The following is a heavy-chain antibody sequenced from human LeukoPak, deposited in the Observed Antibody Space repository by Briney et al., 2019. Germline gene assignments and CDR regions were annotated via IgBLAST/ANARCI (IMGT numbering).Heavy chain of an antibody. CDR1: GLTFSSSA. CDR2: ISSSGGSI. J-gene: IGHJ4*02. CDR3: AKQGGRYFDY. Sequence: GGSLRLSCAASGLTFSSSAMSWVRQAPGKGLEWVSAISSSGGSIYYTDSVKGRFTISRDNSKNTLYLQMNSLRAEDAAVYYCAKQGGRYFDYWGQGTLVTVSS. D-gene: IGHD3-16*01. V-gene: IGHV3-23*01.